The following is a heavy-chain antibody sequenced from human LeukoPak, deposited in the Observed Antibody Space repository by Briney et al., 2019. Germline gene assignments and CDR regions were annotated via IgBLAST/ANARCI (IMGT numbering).Heavy chain of an antibody. CDR1: GFVFTGYY. CDR2: ISAYNGNT. V-gene: IGHV1-18*04. D-gene: IGHD3-10*01. Sequence: GASVKVSCKASGFVFTGYYIHWVRQAPGQGLEWMGWISAYNGNTNYAQKLQGRVTMTTDTSTSTAYMELRSLRSDDTAVYYCARDRMVRGVIISLYYYYYGMDVWGQGTTVTVSS. CDR3: ARDRMVRGVIISLYYYYYGMDV. J-gene: IGHJ6*02.